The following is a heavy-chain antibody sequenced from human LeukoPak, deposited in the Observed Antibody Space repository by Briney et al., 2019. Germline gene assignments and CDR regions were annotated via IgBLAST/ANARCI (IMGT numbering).Heavy chain of an antibody. CDR2: IYYTGST. CDR3: ARQAAYCSSGSCYPNWFDP. V-gene: IGHV4-39*01. D-gene: IGHD2-15*01. CDR1: GGSISSSSYY. Sequence: PSETLSLTCTVSGGSISSSSYYWGWIRQPPGKELESFGSIYYTGSTYYNPSLKSRVTISVDTSKNQFSLKLSSVTAADTAVYYCARQAAYCSSGSCYPNWFDPWGQGTLVTVSS. J-gene: IGHJ5*02.